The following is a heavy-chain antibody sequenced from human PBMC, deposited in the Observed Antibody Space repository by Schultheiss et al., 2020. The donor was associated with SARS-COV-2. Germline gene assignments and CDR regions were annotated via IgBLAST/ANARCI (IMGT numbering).Heavy chain of an antibody. CDR2: INHSGST. CDR3: AREAAGDYYYGMDV. CDR1: GGSISSYY. V-gene: IGHV4-59*12. D-gene: IGHD6-13*01. J-gene: IGHJ6*02. Sequence: SETLSLTCTVSGGSISSYYWSWIRQPPGEGLEWIGEINHSGSTNYNPSLKSRVTISLDTSKNQFSLKLSSVTAADTAVYYCAREAAGDYYYGMDVWGQGTTVTVSS.